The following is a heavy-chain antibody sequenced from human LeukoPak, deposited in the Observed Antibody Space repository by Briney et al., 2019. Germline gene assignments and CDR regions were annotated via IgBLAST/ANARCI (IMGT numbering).Heavy chain of an antibody. CDR2: IRSKAYGGTT. V-gene: IGHV3-49*04. CDR3: AKPPAAYGGKWGSFDY. D-gene: IGHD4-23*01. CDR1: GFTFGDYA. Sequence: GGSLRLSCTASGFTFGDYAMSWVRQAPGKGLEWVGFIRSKAYGGTTEYAASVKGRFTISRDDSKSIAYLQMNSLRAEDTAVYYCAKPPAAYGGKWGSFDYWGQGTLVTVSS. J-gene: IGHJ4*02.